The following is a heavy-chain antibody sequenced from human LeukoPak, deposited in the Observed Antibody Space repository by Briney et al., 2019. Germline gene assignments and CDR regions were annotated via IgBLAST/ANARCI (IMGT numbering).Heavy chain of an antibody. D-gene: IGHD6-13*01. CDR3: ARTPYSSSWYPGVSDY. CDR1: GGSFSGYY. Sequence: SETLSLTCAVYGGSFSGYYWSWIRQPPGKGLEWIGEINHSGSTNYNPSLKSRVTISVDTSKNQFSLKLSSVTAADTAVYYCARTPYSSSWYPGVSDYWGQGTLVTVSS. V-gene: IGHV4-34*01. CDR2: INHSGST. J-gene: IGHJ4*02.